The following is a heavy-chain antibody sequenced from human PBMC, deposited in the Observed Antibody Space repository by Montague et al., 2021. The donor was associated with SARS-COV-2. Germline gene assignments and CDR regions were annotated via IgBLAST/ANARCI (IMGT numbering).Heavy chain of an antibody. CDR3: ARVKVGATIDY. V-gene: IGHV3-21*01. CDR1: EFTLSDYS. CDR2: INTGSSYI. Sequence: SLRLSCAASEFTLSDYSMNWVRQAPGKGLEWVSSINTGSSYIYYADSVKGRFTISRDNARNSLFLQLNSLRAEDTAVYYCARVKVGATIDYWGQGTLVTVSS. J-gene: IGHJ4*02. D-gene: IGHD1-26*01.